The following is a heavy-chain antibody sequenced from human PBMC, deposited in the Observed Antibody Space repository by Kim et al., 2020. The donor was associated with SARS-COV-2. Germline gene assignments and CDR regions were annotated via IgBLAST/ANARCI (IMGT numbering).Heavy chain of an antibody. D-gene: IGHD6-19*01. V-gene: IGHV4-39*01. J-gene: IGHJ3*02. Sequence: YTPSLKSRVTISVDTSKNPFSLKLSSVTAADTAVYYCARHSSGHRDAFDIWGQGTMVTVSS. CDR3: ARHSSGHRDAFDI.